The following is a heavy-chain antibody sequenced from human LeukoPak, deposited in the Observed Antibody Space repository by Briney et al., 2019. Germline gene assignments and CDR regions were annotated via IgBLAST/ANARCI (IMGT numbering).Heavy chain of an antibody. V-gene: IGHV3-33*08. CDR1: GFTVSSNY. J-gene: IGHJ4*02. D-gene: IGHD3-22*01. CDR2: IWYDGSNV. Sequence: TGGSLRLSCAASGFTVSSNYMSWVRQAPGEGLEWVAVIWYDGSNVYYADSVKGRFTISRDNSKNTLYLQMNSLRAGDTAVYHCARAKLDSSGYSFDYWGQGTLVTVSS. CDR3: ARAKLDSSGYSFDY.